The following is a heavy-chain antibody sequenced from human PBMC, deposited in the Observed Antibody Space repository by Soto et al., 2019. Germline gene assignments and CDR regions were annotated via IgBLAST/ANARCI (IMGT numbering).Heavy chain of an antibody. V-gene: IGHV1-46*01. CDR2: INPSAGRT. J-gene: IGHJ5*02. CDR1: GYTFTNYY. Sequence: QVHLVQSGAEVKKPGASVKVSSKASGYTFTNYYMHWVRQAPGQGLEWMGIINPSAGRTNYPQKFQGRVTMISDTPASRVYMQLSSLRSEDTAVYYCARDGWRPTTCGGGGNWFDPWGQGTLVTVSS. D-gene: IGHD2-2*01. CDR3: ARDGWRPTTCGGGGNWFDP.